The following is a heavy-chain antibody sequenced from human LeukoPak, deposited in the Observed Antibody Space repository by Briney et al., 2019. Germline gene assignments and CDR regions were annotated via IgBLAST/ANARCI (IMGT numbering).Heavy chain of an antibody. CDR2: IYTSGST. D-gene: IGHD3-10*01. CDR1: GGSISSVSYY. V-gene: IGHV4-61*02. CDR3: ARGAATMD. Sequence: SQSLSLTCTVSGGSISSVSYYWSWIRQPAGKGLEWIGRIYTSGSTNYNPSLKSRVTISVDTSKNQCSLKLSSLTAADTAVYYWARGAATMDWGQGTLVTVSS. J-gene: IGHJ4*02.